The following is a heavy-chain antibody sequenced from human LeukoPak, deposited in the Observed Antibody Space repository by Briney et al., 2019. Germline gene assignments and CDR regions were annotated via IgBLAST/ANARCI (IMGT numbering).Heavy chain of an antibody. CDR3: ARHVPIFGVVITPYYYYGMDV. J-gene: IGHJ6*01. V-gene: IGHV4-59*08. D-gene: IGHD3-3*01. CDR1: AASVSSYY. CDR2: IYYSGST. Sequence: SETLSLTCTVFAASVSSYYWSWIPQPPGKGLEWFGYIYYSGSTNYNPSLKSRVTTSAYPSKNPFSLKRRCVTASDTAAWYCARHVPIFGVVITPYYYYGMDVWGQGTTVTASS.